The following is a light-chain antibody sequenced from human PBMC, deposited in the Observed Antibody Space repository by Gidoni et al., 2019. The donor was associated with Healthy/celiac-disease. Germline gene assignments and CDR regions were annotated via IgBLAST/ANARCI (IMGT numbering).Light chain of an antibody. CDR2: CAS. CDR3: QQYYSTPPT. Sequence: DIVMTQSPDSLDVSLGERATINCKSSQSVLYSSNNKNYLAWYQQKPGQPPKLLIYCASTRESGVPDRCSGSGSGTDFTRTISSLQAEDVAVYYCQQYYSTPPTFGGGTKVEIK. V-gene: IGKV4-1*01. J-gene: IGKJ4*01. CDR1: QSVLYSSNNKNY.